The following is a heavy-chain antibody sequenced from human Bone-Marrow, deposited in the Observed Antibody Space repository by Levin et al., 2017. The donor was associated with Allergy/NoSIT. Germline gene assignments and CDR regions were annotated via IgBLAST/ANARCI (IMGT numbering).Heavy chain of an antibody. J-gene: IGHJ5*02. D-gene: IGHD2-2*01. CDR1: GGSISSYY. CDR3: ARGGCCSSTSCYLRWFDP. CDR2: IYYSGST. V-gene: IGHV4-59*01. Sequence: SQTLSLTCTVSGGSISSYYWSWIRQPPGKGLEWIGYIYYSGSTNYNPSLKSRVTISVDTSKNQFSLKLSSVTAADTAVYYCARGGCCSSTSCYLRWFDPWGQGTLVTVSS.